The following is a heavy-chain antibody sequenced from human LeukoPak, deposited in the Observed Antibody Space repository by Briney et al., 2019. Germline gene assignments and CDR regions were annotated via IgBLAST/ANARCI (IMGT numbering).Heavy chain of an antibody. CDR2: IYHSGST. Sequence: GSLRLSCAASGFTFSSYAMSWVRQPPGKGLEWIGEIYHSGSTNYNPSLKSRVTISVDKSKNQFSLKLSSVTAADTAVYYCAKRYCSGGSCYLDYWGQGTLVTVSS. CDR3: AKRYCSGGSCYLDY. V-gene: IGHV4-4*02. J-gene: IGHJ4*02. D-gene: IGHD2-15*01. CDR1: GFTFSSYAM.